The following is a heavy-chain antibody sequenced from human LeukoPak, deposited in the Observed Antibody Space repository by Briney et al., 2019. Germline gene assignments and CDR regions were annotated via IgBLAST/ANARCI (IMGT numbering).Heavy chain of an antibody. V-gene: IGHV3-11*01. J-gene: IGHJ4*02. Sequence: GGSLRLSCAASGFSFSDYYMSWIRQAPGKGLEWVAYITSSGDDIYYADSVKGRFTISRDNAKNALFLRMNSLRVEDTATYYCASDIVATSGDFWGQGTLVGVSS. CDR2: ITSSGDDI. CDR3: ASDIVATSGDF. D-gene: IGHD5-12*01. CDR1: GFSFSDYY.